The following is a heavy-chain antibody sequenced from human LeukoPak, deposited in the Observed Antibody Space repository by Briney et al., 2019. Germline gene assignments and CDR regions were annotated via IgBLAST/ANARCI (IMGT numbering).Heavy chain of an antibody. CDR1: GVSISSSSYY. D-gene: IGHD2-15*01. V-gene: IGHV4-39*07. Sequence: PSETLSLTCTVSGVSISSSSYYWGWIRQPPGKGLEWIGSIYYSGSTYYNPSLKSRVTISVDTSKNQFSLKLSSVTAADTAVYYCARAHIRYCSGGSCPTGGFDPWGQGTLVTVSS. J-gene: IGHJ5*02. CDR2: IYYSGST. CDR3: ARAHIRYCSGGSCPTGGFDP.